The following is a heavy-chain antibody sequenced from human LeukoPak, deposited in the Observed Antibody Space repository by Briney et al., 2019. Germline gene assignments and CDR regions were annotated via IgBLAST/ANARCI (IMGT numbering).Heavy chain of an antibody. J-gene: IGHJ5*02. CDR3: ARDRPGITMVRGVSGWFDP. CDR1: GYSISSGYY. D-gene: IGHD3-10*01. CDR2: IYHSGST. Sequence: SETLSLTCTVSGYSISSGYYWGWIRQPPGKGLEWIGSIYHSGSTHYNPSLKSRVTISVDTSKNQFSLKLSSVTAADTAVYYCARDRPGITMVRGVSGWFDPWGQGTLVTVSS. V-gene: IGHV4-38-2*02.